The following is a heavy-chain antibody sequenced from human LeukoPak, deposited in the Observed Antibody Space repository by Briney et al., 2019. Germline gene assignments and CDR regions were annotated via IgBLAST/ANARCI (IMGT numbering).Heavy chain of an antibody. V-gene: IGHV4-34*01. D-gene: IGHD1-1*01. CDR2: INHSGST. J-gene: IGHJ3*02. CDR1: GGSFSGYY. Sequence: PSETLSLTCAVYGGSFSGYYWSWIRQPPGKGLEWIGEINHSGSTNYNPSLESRVTISVDTSKNQFSLKLSSVTAADTAVYYCAIQLERLYLYAFDIWGQGTMVTVSS. CDR3: AIQLERLYLYAFDI.